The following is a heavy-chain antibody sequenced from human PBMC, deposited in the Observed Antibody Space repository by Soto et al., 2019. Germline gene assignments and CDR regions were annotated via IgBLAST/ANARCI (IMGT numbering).Heavy chain of an antibody. Sequence: QVQLVESGGGVVQPGRSLRLSCAASGFTFSSYGMHWVRQAPGKGLEWVAVISYDGNNKYYADSVKGRFTISRDNSKNTLYLQMNRLRPEDTAVYYCAKDSDSSGWYFTPNFDYWGQGTLVTVSS. CDR3: AKDSDSSGWYFTPNFDY. J-gene: IGHJ4*02. D-gene: IGHD6-19*01. V-gene: IGHV3-30*18. CDR2: ISYDGNNK. CDR1: GFTFSSYG.